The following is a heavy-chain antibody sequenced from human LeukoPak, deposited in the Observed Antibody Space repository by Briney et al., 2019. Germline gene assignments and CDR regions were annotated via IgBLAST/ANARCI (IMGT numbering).Heavy chain of an antibody. D-gene: IGHD3-10*01. CDR3: ARGREGNYYGSGSYSFDY. J-gene: IGHJ4*02. V-gene: IGHV4-38-2*01. CDR1: GYSISSGYY. CDR2: IYHSGST. Sequence: SETLSLTCAVSGYSISSGYYWGWIRQPPGKGLEWIGSIYHSGSTYYNPSLKSRVTISVDTSKNQFSLKLSSVTAADTAVYYCARGREGNYYGSGSYSFDYWGQGTLVTVSS.